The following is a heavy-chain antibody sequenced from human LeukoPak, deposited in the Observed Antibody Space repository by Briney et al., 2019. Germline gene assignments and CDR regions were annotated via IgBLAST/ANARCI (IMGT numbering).Heavy chain of an antibody. CDR3: ARGYCTGANCHPYYYYGMDV. CDR1: GFTFDTYA. V-gene: IGHV3-33*01. D-gene: IGHD2-8*02. J-gene: IGHJ6*02. Sequence: GGSLRLSCAASGFTFDTYAMHWVRQAPGEGLEWMAVIWYDGSRKEYADSAKGRFTVSRDNSKNTLDMQMNSLRAEDTAVYYCARGYCTGANCHPYYYYGMDVWGQGTTVTVSS. CDR2: IWYDGSRK.